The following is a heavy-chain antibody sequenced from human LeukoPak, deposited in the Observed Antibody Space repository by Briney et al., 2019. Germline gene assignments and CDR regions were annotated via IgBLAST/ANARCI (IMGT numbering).Heavy chain of an antibody. J-gene: IGHJ4*02. V-gene: IGHV4-30-2*01. D-gene: IGHD6-13*01. CDR1: GGSISSGGYS. CDR3: ARGRIAAANDY. Sequence: PSETLSLTCAVSGGSISSGGYSWSWIRQPPGKGLEWIGYIYHSGSTYYNPSLKSRVIISVDRSKNQFSLKLSSVTAADTAVYYCARGRIAAANDYWGQGTLVTVSS. CDR2: IYHSGST.